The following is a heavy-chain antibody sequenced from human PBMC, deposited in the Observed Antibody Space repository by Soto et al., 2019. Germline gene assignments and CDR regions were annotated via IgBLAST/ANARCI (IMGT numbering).Heavy chain of an antibody. D-gene: IGHD3-16*02. CDR2: ISAYNGNT. Sequence: ASVKVSCKASGYTFTSYGISWVRQAPGQGLEWMGWISAYNGNTNYAQKLQGRVTMTTDTSTSTAYMELRSLRSDDTAVYYCARDTPDYIWGSYRYVAFDSWGQGTMVTVSS. CDR1: GYTFTSYG. J-gene: IGHJ3*02. CDR3: ARDTPDYIWGSYRYVAFDS. V-gene: IGHV1-18*01.